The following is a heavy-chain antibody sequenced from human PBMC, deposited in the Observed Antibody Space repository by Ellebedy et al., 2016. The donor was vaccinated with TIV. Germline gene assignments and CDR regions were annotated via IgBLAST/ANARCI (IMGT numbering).Heavy chain of an antibody. CDR1: GGSISSSSYY. V-gene: IGHV4-39*07. CDR2: IYYTGST. J-gene: IGHJ3*02. Sequence: MPSETLSLTCTVSGGSISSSSYYWGWIRQPPGKGLEWLGSIYYTGSTYYKPPLKSRVTISVDTSKNQFSLKLTSVTAADTAVYYCARGLPKPMSAFDIWGQGTMVTVSS. CDR3: ARGLPKPMSAFDI.